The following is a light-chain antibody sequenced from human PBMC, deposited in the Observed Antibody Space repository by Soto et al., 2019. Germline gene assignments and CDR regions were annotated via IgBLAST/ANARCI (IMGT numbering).Light chain of an antibody. CDR1: QSVTSY. J-gene: IGKJ4*01. CDR3: QQRSNWPLT. CDR2: GAS. V-gene: IGKV3-11*01. Sequence: EIVLTQSPATLSLSPGDRATLSCRASQSVTSYLAWYQQKPGQAPRLLIYGASNRATGIPARFSGSGSGTDFTLTIGSLEPEDFAVHYCQQRSNWPLTFGGGTKVEIK.